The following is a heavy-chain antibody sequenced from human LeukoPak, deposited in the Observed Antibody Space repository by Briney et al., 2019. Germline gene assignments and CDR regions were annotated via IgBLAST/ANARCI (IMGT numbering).Heavy chain of an antibody. V-gene: IGHV3-9*01. D-gene: IGHD6-13*01. Sequence: QAGGSLRLSCAASGFTFDDYAMPWVRQAPGKGLEWVSGISWNSGSIGYADSVKGRFTISRDNAKNSLYLQMNSLRAEDTAVYYCARREKAGSPHWGQGTLVTVSS. CDR3: ARREKAGSPH. J-gene: IGHJ4*02. CDR1: GFTFDDYA. CDR2: ISWNSGSI.